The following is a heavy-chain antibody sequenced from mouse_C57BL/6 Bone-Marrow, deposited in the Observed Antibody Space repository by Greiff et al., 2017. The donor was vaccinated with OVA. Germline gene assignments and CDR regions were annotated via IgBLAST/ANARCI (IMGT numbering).Heavy chain of an antibody. D-gene: IGHD2-3*01. CDR3: AIFGDGYPYYFDY. V-gene: IGHV1-69*01. Sequence: QVQLQQPGAELVMPGASVKLSCKASGYTFTSYWMHWVKQRPGQGLEWIGEIDPSDSYTNYNQKFKGKSTLTVDKSSSTAYMQLSSLTSEDSAVYYCAIFGDGYPYYFDYWGQGTTLTVSS. J-gene: IGHJ2*01. CDR1: GYTFTSYW. CDR2: IDPSDSYT.